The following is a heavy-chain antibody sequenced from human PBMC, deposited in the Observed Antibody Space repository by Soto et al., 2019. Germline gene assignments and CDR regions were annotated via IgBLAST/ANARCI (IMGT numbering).Heavy chain of an antibody. CDR2: ISAHNGNT. V-gene: IGHV1-18*01. CDR1: GYTFTSYG. D-gene: IGHD1-1*01. Sequence: QVHLVQSGAEVKKPGASVKVSCKASGYTFTSYGITWVRQAPGQGLEWMGWISAHNGNTDYAQKLQGSVIVTRDTATSTDYMELRSLISDDTAVYYCARGRYGDYWGQGALVTVSS. J-gene: IGHJ4*02. CDR3: ARGRYGDY.